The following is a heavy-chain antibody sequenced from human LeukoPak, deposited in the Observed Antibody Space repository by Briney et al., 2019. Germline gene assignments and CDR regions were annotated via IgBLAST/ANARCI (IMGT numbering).Heavy chain of an antibody. J-gene: IGHJ4*02. CDR3: ARSNPGDIVVVPAATELDY. D-gene: IGHD2-2*01. V-gene: IGHV1-3*01. Sequence: ASVKVSCKASGYTFTSYAMHWVRQAPGQRLEWMGWINAGNGNTKYSQKFQGRVTITRDTSASTAYMELSSLRSEDTAVYYCARSNPGDIVVVPAATELDYWGQGTLVTASS. CDR2: INAGNGNT. CDR1: GYTFTSYA.